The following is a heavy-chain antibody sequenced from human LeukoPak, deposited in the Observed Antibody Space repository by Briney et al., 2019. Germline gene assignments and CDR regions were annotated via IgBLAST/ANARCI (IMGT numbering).Heavy chain of an antibody. J-gene: IGHJ4*02. CDR1: GFRFSDHI. Sequence: GGSLRLSYASSGFRFSDHIMNWVRQAPGKGLEWVSSIGGTNGAIFYADSVKGRFTISRDNVENSLSLQMNSLRAEDTAVYYCTRDWSYSDFDYWGQGTLVTVSS. CDR3: TRDWSYSDFDY. D-gene: IGHD3-10*01. V-gene: IGHV3-21*01. CDR2: IGGTNGAI.